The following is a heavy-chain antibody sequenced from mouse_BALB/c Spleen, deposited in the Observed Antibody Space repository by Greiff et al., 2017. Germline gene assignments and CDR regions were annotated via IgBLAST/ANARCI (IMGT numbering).Heavy chain of an antibody. CDR1: GFTFSSYG. Sequence: DVQLVESGGDLVKPGGSLKLSCAASGFTFSSYGMSWVRQTPDKRLEWVATISSGGSYTYYPDSVKGRFTISRDNAKNTLYLQMSSLKSEDTAMYYCARHGGYDGPYYAMDYWGQGTSVTVSS. V-gene: IGHV5-6*01. CDR2: ISSGGSYT. D-gene: IGHD2-2*01. CDR3: ARHGGYDGPYYAMDY. J-gene: IGHJ4*01.